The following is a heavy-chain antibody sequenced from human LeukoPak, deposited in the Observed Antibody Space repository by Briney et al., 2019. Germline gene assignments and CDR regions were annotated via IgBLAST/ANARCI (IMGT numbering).Heavy chain of an antibody. Sequence: GRSLRLSCAASGFTFSSYGMHWVRQAPGKGLEWVAVIWYDGSNKYYADSVKGRFTISRDNSKNTLYLQMNSLRAEDTAVYYCARDRVWYYYGSGAIQYGMDVWGQGTTVTVSS. CDR3: ARDRVWYYYGSGAIQYGMDV. CDR2: IWYDGSNK. J-gene: IGHJ6*02. D-gene: IGHD3-10*01. V-gene: IGHV3-33*01. CDR1: GFTFSSYG.